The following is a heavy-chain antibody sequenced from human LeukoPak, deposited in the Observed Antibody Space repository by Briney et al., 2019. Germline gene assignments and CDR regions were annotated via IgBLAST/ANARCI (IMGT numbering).Heavy chain of an antibody. J-gene: IGHJ5*02. CDR2: IWFDGTIK. D-gene: IGHD6-13*01. CDR3: AKSFYSSTPGWFDP. V-gene: IGHV3-33*06. CDR1: GFTFNSHG. Sequence: GGSLRLSCAASGFTFNSHGMHWVRQAPGKGLECVALIWFDGTIKYYADSVKGRFTISRDNSKNTLYLQMNSLRAEDTAVYYCAKSFYSSTPGWFDPWGQGTLVTVSS.